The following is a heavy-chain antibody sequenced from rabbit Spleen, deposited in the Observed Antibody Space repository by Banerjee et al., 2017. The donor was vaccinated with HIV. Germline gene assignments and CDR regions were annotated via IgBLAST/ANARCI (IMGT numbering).Heavy chain of an antibody. CDR3: ARSDHFIYVGGVNGYAFNL. CDR1: GFSFSSSYY. J-gene: IGHJ4*01. V-gene: IGHV1S45*01. CDR2: IYTTSGST. Sequence: QEQLVESGGGLVQPEGSLTLTCTVSGFSFSSSYYMCWVRQAPGKGLEWITCIYTTSGSTWYATWAKGRFTISKTSSTTVTLQMTSLTAADTATYFCARSDHFIYVGGVNGYAFNLWGQGTLVTVS. D-gene: IGHD6-1*01.